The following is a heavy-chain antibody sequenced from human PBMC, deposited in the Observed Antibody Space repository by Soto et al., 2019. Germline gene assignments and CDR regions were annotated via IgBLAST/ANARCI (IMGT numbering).Heavy chain of an antibody. J-gene: IGHJ6*02. D-gene: IGHD3-3*01. CDR3: ARDSLRFLESLSRRYYGMDV. CDR1: GFTFSSYE. Sequence: GGSLRLSCAASGFTFSSYEMNWVRQAPGKGLEWVSYISSSGSTIYYADSVKGRFTISRGNAKNSLYLQMNSLRAEDTAVYYCARDSLRFLESLSRRYYGMDVWGQGTTVTVSS. CDR2: ISSSGSTI. V-gene: IGHV3-48*03.